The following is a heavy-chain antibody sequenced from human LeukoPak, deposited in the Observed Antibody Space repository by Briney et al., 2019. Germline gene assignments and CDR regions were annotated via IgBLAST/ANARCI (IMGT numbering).Heavy chain of an antibody. D-gene: IGHD3-10*02. J-gene: IGHJ6*04. CDR1: GFTFSSYT. CDR3: AELGITMIGGV. CDR2: ITRSSIYI. V-gene: IGHV3-21*01. Sequence: GGSLRLSCAASGFTFSSYTMSWVRQNPGKGLEWVSSITRSSIYIYYSDSVKGRFTISRDNAKNSLYLQMNSLRAEDTAVYYCAELGITMIGGVWGKGTTVTISS.